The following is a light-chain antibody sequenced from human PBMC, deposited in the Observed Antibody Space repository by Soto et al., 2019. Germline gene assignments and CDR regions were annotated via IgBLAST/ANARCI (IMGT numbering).Light chain of an antibody. CDR3: QTWGTGIHV. V-gene: IGLV4-69*01. CDR1: SGHSSYA. J-gene: IGLJ1*01. Sequence: QLVLTQSPSASASLGASVKLTCTLSSGHSSYAIAWHQQQPEKGPRYLMKVDSDGSHTKGDGIPDRFSGSSSGAERYLTISSLRSEDEADYYCQTWGTGIHVFGTGTKVTVL. CDR2: VDSDGSH.